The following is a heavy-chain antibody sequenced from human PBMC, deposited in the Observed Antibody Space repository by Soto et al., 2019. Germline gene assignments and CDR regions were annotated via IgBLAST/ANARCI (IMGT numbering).Heavy chain of an antibody. CDR3: ARQDYYDSSGHLAPFDY. CDR1: GYSFTSYW. V-gene: IGHV5-10-1*01. J-gene: IGHJ4*02. CDR2: IDPSDSYT. Sequence: GESLKISCKGSGYSFTSYWISWVRQMPGKGLEWMGRIDPSDSYTNYSPSFQGHVTISVDKSISTAYLQWSSLKASDTAMYYCARQDYYDSSGHLAPFDYWGQGTLVTVSS. D-gene: IGHD3-22*01.